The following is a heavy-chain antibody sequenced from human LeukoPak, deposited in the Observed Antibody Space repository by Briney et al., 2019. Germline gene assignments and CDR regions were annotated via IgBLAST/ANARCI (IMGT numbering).Heavy chain of an antibody. V-gene: IGHV4-59*12. D-gene: IGHD2-2*01. CDR2: IYYSGST. CDR1: GGSISSYY. J-gene: IGHJ6*03. CDR3: ARGYCSSTSCYRYYYYYYMDV. Sequence: SETLSLTCTVSGGSISSYYWSWIRQPPGKGLEWIGYIYYSGSTNYNPSLKSRVTISVDTSKNQFSLKLSSVTAADTAVYYCARGYCSSTSCYRYYYYYYMDVWGKGTTVTVSS.